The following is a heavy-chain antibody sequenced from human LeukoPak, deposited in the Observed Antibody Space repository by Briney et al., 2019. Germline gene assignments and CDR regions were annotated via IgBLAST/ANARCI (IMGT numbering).Heavy chain of an antibody. V-gene: IGHV3-21*01. D-gene: IGHD1-26*01. CDR3: ARVSGSGSYFAFDI. Sequence: PGGSLRLSCAASGFTFSSHSMKWGRQAPGKGLEWVSSISSSSSYIYYADSVKGRFTISRDNAKNSLYLQMNSLRAEDTAVYYCARVSGSGSYFAFDIWGQGTMVTVSS. CDR1: GFTFSSHS. CDR2: ISSSSSYI. J-gene: IGHJ3*02.